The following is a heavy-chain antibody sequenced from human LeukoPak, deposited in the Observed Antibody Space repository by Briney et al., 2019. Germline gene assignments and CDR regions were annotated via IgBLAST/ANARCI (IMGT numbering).Heavy chain of an antibody. D-gene: IGHD6-13*01. CDR3: AKARIVSSWPPAYFQH. CDR2: ISGSGGGT. V-gene: IGHV3-23*01. CDR1: GFTFSSFA. J-gene: IGHJ1*01. Sequence: PGGSLRLSCAASGFTFSSFAMSWVRQAPGKGLEWVSTISGSGGGTWYADSVKGRFAISRDNSKNTLYLQMNSLRAEDTAVYYCAKARIVSSWPPAYFQHWGQGTLVTVSS.